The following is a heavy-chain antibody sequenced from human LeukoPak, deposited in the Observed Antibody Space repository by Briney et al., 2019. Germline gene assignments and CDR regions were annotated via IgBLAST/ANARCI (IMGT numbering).Heavy chain of an antibody. CDR3: ARMLKPDCGGDCYQAGYYYNYYLDV. Sequence: PSETLSLTSAVYGGSFSGYYWCWIRQPPGEGLGWVGEIKVGGRANYNPHLQCRVTLSVAPSKNQISLNRKSVTAADTAVYYCARMLKPDCGGDCYQAGYYYNYYLDVWGKGTTVTVSS. CDR2: IKVGGRA. J-gene: IGHJ6*03. CDR1: GGSFSGYY. V-gene: IGHV4-34*01. D-gene: IGHD2-21*01.